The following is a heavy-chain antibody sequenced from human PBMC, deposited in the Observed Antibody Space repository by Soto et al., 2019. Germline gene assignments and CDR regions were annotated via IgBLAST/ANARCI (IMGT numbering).Heavy chain of an antibody. CDR2: ISSSTRYV. J-gene: IGHJ5*01. Sequence: EVQLVESGGGLDKPGGSLRLSCAASGFTCSRYGMNWLRQAPGKGLEWVASISSSTRYVYYADSVKGRFSTSRDNAKNIRYLEMYALSTEDTAVYYCARDPSEGRVGNWFESWGQGPLVPVAS. CDR1: GFTCSRYG. V-gene: IGHV3-21*06. CDR3: ARDPSEGRVGNWFES. D-gene: IGHD2-2*01.